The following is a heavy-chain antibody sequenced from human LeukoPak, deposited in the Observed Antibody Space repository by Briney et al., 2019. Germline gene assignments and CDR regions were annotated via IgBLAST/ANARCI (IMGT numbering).Heavy chain of an antibody. D-gene: IGHD6-13*01. CDR2: INTNTGNP. CDR3: ARSISVAAAVDY. Sequence: ASVKVSCKASGYSITNYAMNWVRQAPGQGLEWMGWINTNTGNPTYAQGFTGRFVFSLDTSVSTAYLQISSLKAEDSAVYYCARSISVAAAVDYWGQGTLAPSPQ. CDR1: GYSITNYA. V-gene: IGHV7-4-1*02. J-gene: IGHJ4*02.